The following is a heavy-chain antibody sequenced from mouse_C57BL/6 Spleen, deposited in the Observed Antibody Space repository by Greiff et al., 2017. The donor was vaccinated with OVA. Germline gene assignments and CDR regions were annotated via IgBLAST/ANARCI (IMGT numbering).Heavy chain of an antibody. CDR2: IDPSDSYT. Sequence: QVQLQQSGAELVMPGASVKLSCKASGYTFTSYWMHWVKQRPGQGLEWIGEIDPSDSYTNYNQKFKGKSTLTVDKSSSTAYMQLSSLTSEDSAVYYCAITTVVAPYYVDYWGQGTTLTVSS. CDR1: GYTFTSYW. D-gene: IGHD1-1*01. CDR3: AITTVVAPYYVDY. J-gene: IGHJ2*01. V-gene: IGHV1-69*01.